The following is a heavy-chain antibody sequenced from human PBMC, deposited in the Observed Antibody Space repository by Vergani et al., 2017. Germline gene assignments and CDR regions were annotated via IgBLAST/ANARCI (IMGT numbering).Heavy chain of an antibody. J-gene: IGHJ1*01. V-gene: IGHV3-23*01. CDR3: ARYYDSSGSLY. CDR1: GFTFSSYA. D-gene: IGHD3-22*01. Sequence: EVQLLESGGGLVQPGGSLRLSCAASGFTFSSYAMSWVRQAPGKGLDWVSAISGSGGSTYYADSVKGRFTISRDNSKNTLYLQMNILRAEDTAVYYFARYYDSSGSLYWGQGTLVTVSS. CDR2: ISGSGGST.